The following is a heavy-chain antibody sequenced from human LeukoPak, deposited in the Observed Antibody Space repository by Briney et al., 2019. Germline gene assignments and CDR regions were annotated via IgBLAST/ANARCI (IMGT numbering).Heavy chain of an antibody. CDR3: ARDTVIMSYYYYGMDV. J-gene: IGHJ6*02. Sequence: EASVKVSCKASGYTFTGYYMHWVRQAPGQGLEWMGWINPNSGGTNYAQKFQGRVTMTRDTSISTAYMELSRLRSDDTAVYYCARDTVIMSYYYYGMDVWGQGTTVTVSS. CDR1: GYTFTGYY. V-gene: IGHV1-2*02. CDR2: INPNSGGT. D-gene: IGHD3-3*01.